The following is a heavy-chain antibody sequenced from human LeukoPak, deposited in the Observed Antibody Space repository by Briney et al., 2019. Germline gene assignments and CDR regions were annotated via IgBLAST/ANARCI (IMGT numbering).Heavy chain of an antibody. CDR3: ATDYGDYEPIDY. CDR1: GVTLSNYA. J-gene: IGHJ4*02. Sequence: GGSLRLSCTASGVTLSNYAMHWVRRPPGRGLEWVAVISFDETNKYYGDSVEGRFSVSRDNSKNILYLQMDSLRPDDTAIYYCATDYGDYEPIDYWGQGTLVTVSS. CDR2: ISFDETNK. D-gene: IGHD4-17*01. V-gene: IGHV3-30*04.